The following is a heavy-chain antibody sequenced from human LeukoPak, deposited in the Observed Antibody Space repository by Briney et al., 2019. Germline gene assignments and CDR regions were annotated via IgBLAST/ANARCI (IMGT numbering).Heavy chain of an antibody. V-gene: IGHV1-2*02. Sequence: ASVKVSCKASGYTFTGYYMHWVRQAPGRGLEWMGWINPNSGGTNYAQKFQGRVTMTRDTSISTAYMELSRLRSDDTAVYYCARDLYYYDSSGYYSCDYWGQGALVTVSS. D-gene: IGHD3-22*01. CDR3: ARDLYYYDSSGYYSCDY. CDR2: INPNSGGT. CDR1: GYTFTGYY. J-gene: IGHJ4*02.